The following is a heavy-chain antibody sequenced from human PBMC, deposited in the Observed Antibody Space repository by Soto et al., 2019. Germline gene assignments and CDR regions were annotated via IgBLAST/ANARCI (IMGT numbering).Heavy chain of an antibody. Sequence: TGGSLRLSCAASGFSFYSYAMSWVRQAPGKGLEWVSGISESGGTTYYADSVKGRITISRDNSKNTVFLQMNSLRAEDTAVYYCTRVSRDCSIGSCYPLNWGQGTLVTVSS. CDR1: GFSFYSYA. D-gene: IGHD2-15*01. CDR2: ISESGGTT. V-gene: IGHV3-23*01. J-gene: IGHJ4*02. CDR3: TRVSRDCSIGSCYPLN.